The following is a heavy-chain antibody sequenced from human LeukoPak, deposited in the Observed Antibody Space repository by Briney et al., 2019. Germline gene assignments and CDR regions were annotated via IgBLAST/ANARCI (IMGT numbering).Heavy chain of an antibody. Sequence: PGGSLRLSCAASGFTVSSNYMSWVRQAPGKGLEWVSGIYSGGSTYYADSVKGRFTISRDNSKNTLYLQMNSLRAEDTAVYYCARGSSGPSVYYYYYYYMDVWGKGTTVTVSS. V-gene: IGHV3-53*01. CDR1: GFTVSSNY. J-gene: IGHJ6*03. CDR3: ARGSSGPSVYYYYYYYMDV. D-gene: IGHD3-22*01. CDR2: IYSGGST.